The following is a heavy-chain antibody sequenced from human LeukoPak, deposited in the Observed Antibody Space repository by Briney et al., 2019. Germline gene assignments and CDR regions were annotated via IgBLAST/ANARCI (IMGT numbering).Heavy chain of an antibody. J-gene: IGHJ6*03. CDR1: GGTFSSYA. D-gene: IGHD3-22*01. Sequence: SVKVSCKASGGTFSSYAISWVRQAPGQGLEWMGGIIPIFGTANYAQKLQGRVTMTTDTSTSTAYMELRSLRSDDTAVYYCARGFGYYYDSSGYYPYYYYYYYMDVWGKGTTVTVSS. CDR3: ARGFGYYYDSSGYYPYYYYYYYMDV. CDR2: IIPIFGTA. V-gene: IGHV1-69*05.